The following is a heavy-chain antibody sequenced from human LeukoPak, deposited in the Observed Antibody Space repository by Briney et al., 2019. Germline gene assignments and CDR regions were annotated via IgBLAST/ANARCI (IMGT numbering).Heavy chain of an antibody. D-gene: IGHD5-18*01. V-gene: IGHV3-7*03. Sequence: GGSLRLSCAASGFTFSSYWMSWVRQAPGKGLEWVANIKQDGSEKYYVDSVKGRFTISRDNAKNSLYLQMNSLRAEDTALYYCARVRGFSFGFFDYWGQGSLVIVSS. CDR2: IKQDGSEK. CDR1: GFTFSSYW. CDR3: ARVRGFSFGFFDY. J-gene: IGHJ4*02.